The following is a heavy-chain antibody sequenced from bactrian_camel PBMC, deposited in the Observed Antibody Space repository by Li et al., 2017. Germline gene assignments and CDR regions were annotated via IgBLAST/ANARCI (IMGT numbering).Heavy chain of an antibody. CDR2: IGEYST. CDR1: GFTFNNYW. D-gene: IGHD2*01. CDR3: VRGYQVPPVVTGQYDYNY. J-gene: IGHJ4*01. V-gene: IGHV3S1*01. Sequence: VQLVESGGGSVQPGGSPRLSCAASGFTFNNYWMYWVRQAPGKGLEWVSNIGEYSTTYADSVRGRFAISRDNAKNTLYLQLNSLKPEDTAVYYCVRGYQVPPVVTGQYDYNYWGQGTQVTVS.